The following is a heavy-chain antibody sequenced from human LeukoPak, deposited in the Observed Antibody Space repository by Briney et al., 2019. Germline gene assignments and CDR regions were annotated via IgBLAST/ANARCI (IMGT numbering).Heavy chain of an antibody. D-gene: IGHD4-17*01. CDR2: INPSGGST. Sequence: ASVKVSCKASGYTFTSYYMHWVRQAPGQGLEWMGIINPSGGSTSYAQKFQGRVTMTRDTSTSTVYMELSSLRSEDTAVYYCARDNVATHVLVQFDMTTRAPQDYWGQGTLVTVSS. V-gene: IGHV1-46*01. CDR1: GYTFTSYY. CDR3: ARDNVATHVLVQFDMTTRAPQDY. J-gene: IGHJ4*02.